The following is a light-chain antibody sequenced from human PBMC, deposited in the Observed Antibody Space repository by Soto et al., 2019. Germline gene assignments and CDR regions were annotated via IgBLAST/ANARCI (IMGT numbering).Light chain of an antibody. J-gene: IGKJ2*01. CDR2: GAS. CDR1: QGVSRK. V-gene: IGKV3-15*01. CDR3: QQSYSSPFT. Sequence: DIVMTQSPATLSVAPGERVTFSCRASQGVSRKLAWYQHKPGQAPRLLISGASTGATGIPGRFSGSGSATEFPLTISSLQSEDCAFYYCQQSYSSPFTFGVGTKLEIK.